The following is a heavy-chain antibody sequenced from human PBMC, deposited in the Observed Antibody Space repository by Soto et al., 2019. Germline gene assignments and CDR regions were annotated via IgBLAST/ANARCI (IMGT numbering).Heavy chain of an antibody. CDR2: IYSAGNT. D-gene: IGHD6-13*01. J-gene: IGHJ6*02. CDR1: SGSITGYY. V-gene: IGHV4-59*01. Sequence: QVQLQESGPGLVKPSETLSLTCTVTSGSITGYYWSWMRQPPGGGLEWIGYIYSAGNTLYTPSLQSRVTISVDTSKNQFSLNLRSVTAADTAVYYCARHDPVPKLQHGMGVWGQGATVTVSS. CDR3: ARHDPVPKLQHGMGV.